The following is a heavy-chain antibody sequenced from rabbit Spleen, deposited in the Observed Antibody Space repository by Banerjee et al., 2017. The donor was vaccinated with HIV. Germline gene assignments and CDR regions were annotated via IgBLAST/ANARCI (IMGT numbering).Heavy chain of an antibody. D-gene: IGHD6-1*01. CDR1: GFSFSSNDY. CDR3: ARGEHFSVGFSAFAIYLDL. J-gene: IGHJ3*01. CDR2: MYAGSSGTT. Sequence: QALEESGGGLVQPEGSLTLTCKASGFSFSSNDYMCWVRQAPGKGLEWIACMYAGSSGTTYYAGWAKGRFTISKTSSTTATLQMTSLTAADTATYFCARGEHFSVGFSAFAIYLDLWGQGTLVTVS. V-gene: IGHV1S40*01.